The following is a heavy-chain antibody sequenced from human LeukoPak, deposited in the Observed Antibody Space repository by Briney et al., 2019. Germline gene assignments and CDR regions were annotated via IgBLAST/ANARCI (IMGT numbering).Heavy chain of an antibody. D-gene: IGHD6-19*01. J-gene: IGHJ5*02. V-gene: IGHV1-18*01. CDR3: ARDWDSIGVAASVWFDT. Sequence: DSVKVSCKASGYTFTSSGISWVRLAPGQGLEWMGWISTQSGDTKYAQRLQGRVTMTTDTSTSTAYMELRSLRSDDTAVYYCARDWDSIGVAASVWFDTWGQGTLVTLSP. CDR1: GYTFTSSG. CDR2: ISTQSGDT.